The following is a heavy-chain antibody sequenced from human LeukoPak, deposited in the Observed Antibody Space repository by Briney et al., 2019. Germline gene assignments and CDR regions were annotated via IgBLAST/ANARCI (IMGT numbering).Heavy chain of an antibody. CDR3: ARDLSDYGDY. D-gene: IGHD2/OR15-2a*01. CDR1: GYTFTGYF. J-gene: IGHJ4*02. CDR2: ISAYNGNT. V-gene: IGHV1-18*04. Sequence: ASVKVSCKASGYTFTGYFAHWVRQAPGQGLEWMGWISAYNGNTNYAQKLQGRVTMTTDTSTSTAYMELRSLRSDDTAVYYCARDLSDYGDYWGQGTLVTVSS.